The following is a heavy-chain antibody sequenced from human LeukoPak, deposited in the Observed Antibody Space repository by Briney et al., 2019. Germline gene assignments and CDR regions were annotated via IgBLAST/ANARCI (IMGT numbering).Heavy chain of an antibody. V-gene: IGHV3-21*01. D-gene: IGHD6-13*01. CDR2: ISSSSSYI. J-gene: IGHJ4*02. CDR1: GFTFSSYS. Sequence: PGGSLRLSCAASGFTFSSYSMNWVRQAPGKGLEWVSSISSSSSYIYYADSVKGRFTISRDNAKNSLYLQMNSLRAEDTAVYYCAREPGIAAAGTDPDYWGRGTLVTVSS. CDR3: AREPGIAAAGTDPDY.